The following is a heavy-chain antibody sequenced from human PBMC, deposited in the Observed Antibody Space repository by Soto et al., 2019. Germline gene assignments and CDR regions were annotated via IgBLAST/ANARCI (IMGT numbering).Heavy chain of an antibody. J-gene: IGHJ5*02. Sequence: SETLSLTCTVSGDSISSFYWTWIRQPPGEGLEWIGYISSSGTTTYNPSLKSRVTMSVDTSKNQFSLKLSSVTAADMAVYYCAREWGYYDSGSYHWFDPWGQGTLVTVSS. CDR3: AREWGYYDSGSYHWFDP. D-gene: IGHD3-10*01. V-gene: IGHV4-59*01. CDR1: GDSISSFY. CDR2: ISSSGTT.